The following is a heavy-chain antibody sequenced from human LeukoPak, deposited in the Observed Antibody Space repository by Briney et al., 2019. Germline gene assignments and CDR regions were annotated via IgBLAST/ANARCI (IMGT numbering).Heavy chain of an antibody. CDR2: IHHSGST. CDR3: ANYGSGSYRFDP. CDR1: GGSISSGGYY. Sequence: SETLSLTCTVSGGSISSGGYYWSWIRQHPGKGLEWIGYIHHSGSTYYNPSLKSRLIISLDTSKNQFSLKLNSVTAADTAVYYCANYGSGSYRFDPWGQGTLVAVSS. J-gene: IGHJ5*02. D-gene: IGHD3-10*01. V-gene: IGHV4-31*03.